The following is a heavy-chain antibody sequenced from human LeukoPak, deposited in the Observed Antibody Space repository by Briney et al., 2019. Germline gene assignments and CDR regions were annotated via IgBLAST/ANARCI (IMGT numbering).Heavy chain of an antibody. V-gene: IGHV3-30*18. CDR1: GFTFGSYG. CDR2: ISYDGRNK. Sequence: GGSLRLCCAASGFTFGSYGMHWVRQAPGKGLEWVAVISYDGRNKYYVDSVKGRFTISRDNSKNTLYLQMNSLRAEDTAVYYCAKDWHTVTSFDYWGQGTLVTVSS. CDR3: AKDWHTVTSFDY. J-gene: IGHJ4*02. D-gene: IGHD4-17*01.